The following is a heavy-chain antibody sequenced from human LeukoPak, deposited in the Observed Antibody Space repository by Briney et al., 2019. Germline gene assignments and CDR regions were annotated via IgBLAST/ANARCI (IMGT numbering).Heavy chain of an antibody. CDR2: IRYDGSNK. V-gene: IGHV3-30*02. Sequence: GGSLRLSCAASGFTFSSYGMHWVRQAPGKGLEWVAFIRYDGSNKYYADSVKGRFTISRDNSKNTLYLQMNSLRAEDTAVYYCVYSLYSSGWSYFDYWGQGTLVTVSS. J-gene: IGHJ4*02. CDR1: GFTFSSYG. D-gene: IGHD6-19*01. CDR3: VYSLYSSGWSYFDY.